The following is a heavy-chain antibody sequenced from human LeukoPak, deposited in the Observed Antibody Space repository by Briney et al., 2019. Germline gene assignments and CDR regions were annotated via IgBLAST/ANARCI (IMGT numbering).Heavy chain of an antibody. D-gene: IGHD3-10*01. CDR1: GYTVTTYY. CDR2: INPSGGST. J-gene: IGHJ4*02. Sequence: ASLKLSCKPSGYTVTTYYIHGVRQARGQGLQWRGIINPSGGSTSYAQKFQGRVTMTRDTSTSTVYMELSSLRSEDTAVYYCARSLWFGELLHFDYWGQGTLVTVSS. V-gene: IGHV1-46*03. CDR3: ARSLWFGELLHFDY.